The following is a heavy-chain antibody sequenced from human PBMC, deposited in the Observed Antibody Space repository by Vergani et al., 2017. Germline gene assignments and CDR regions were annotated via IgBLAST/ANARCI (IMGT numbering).Heavy chain of an antibody. J-gene: IGHJ4*02. V-gene: IGHV4-4*02. D-gene: IGHD3-22*01. CDR2: IYHSGST. CDR1: GFTFSNAW. Sequence: VQLVESGGGLVKPGGSLRLSCAASGFTFSNAWMSWVRQAPGKGLEWIGEIYHSGSTNYNPSLKSRVTISVDKSKNQFSLKLSSVTAADTAVYYCARAPGGYYDSSGYSDYWGQGTLVTVSS. CDR3: ARAPGGYYDSSGYSDY.